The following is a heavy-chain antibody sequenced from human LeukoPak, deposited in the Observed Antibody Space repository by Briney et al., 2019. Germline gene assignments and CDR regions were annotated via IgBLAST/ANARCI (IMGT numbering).Heavy chain of an antibody. D-gene: IGHD4-17*01. V-gene: IGHV3-23*01. CDR3: AKERGNGVRGAFDI. J-gene: IGHJ3*02. Sequence: GGSLRLSCAASGFTFSSYAMDWVRQAPGKGLEWVSVISGSGGSTYYADSVKGRFTMSRDNSKNTLYLQMNSLRAEDTAVYYCAKERGNGVRGAFDIWGQGTMVTVSS. CDR2: ISGSGGST. CDR1: GFTFSSYA.